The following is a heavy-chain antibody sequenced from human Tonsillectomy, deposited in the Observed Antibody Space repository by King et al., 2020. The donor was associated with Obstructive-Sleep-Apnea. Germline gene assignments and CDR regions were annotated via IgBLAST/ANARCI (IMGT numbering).Heavy chain of an antibody. CDR1: GYTFTSYA. CDR2: ISAGNGNT. CDR3: ARESGRTSTSLWDLYYYYGMDV. J-gene: IGHJ6*02. V-gene: IGHV1-3*01. Sequence: QLVQSGAEVKKPGASVKVSCKASGYTFTSYAMHWVRQAPGQRLEWMGWISAGNGNTKYSQRFQGRLTITRDTSASTAYMELRSLRSEDTAVYYCARESGRTSTSLWDLYYYYGMDVWGQGTAVTVSS. D-gene: IGHD1-26*01.